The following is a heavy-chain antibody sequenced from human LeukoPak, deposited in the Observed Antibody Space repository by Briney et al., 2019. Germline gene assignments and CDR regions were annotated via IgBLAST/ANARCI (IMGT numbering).Heavy chain of an antibody. Sequence: GGSLRLSCAASGFTFSSYSMNWVRQAPGKGLEWVSSIRSSSSYIYYADSVKGRFTISRDNSKNTLYLQMNSLRAEDTAVYFCAKDLGYCSGGRCLAVDYWGQGTLVTASS. J-gene: IGHJ4*02. CDR1: GFTFSSYS. D-gene: IGHD2-15*01. V-gene: IGHV3-21*01. CDR3: AKDLGYCSGGRCLAVDY. CDR2: IRSSSSYI.